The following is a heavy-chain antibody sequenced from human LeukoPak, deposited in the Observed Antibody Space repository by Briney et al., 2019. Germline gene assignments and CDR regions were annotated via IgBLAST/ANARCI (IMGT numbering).Heavy chain of an antibody. D-gene: IGHD3-16*01. CDR1: GASISGYY. V-gene: IGHV4-59*08. Sequence: SETLSLTCTVSGASISGYYWSWIRQPPGKGLEWIGFVYYSGSTNYSPSLKSRATISIDTSKNQFSLRLSSVTAADTAVYYCARHGGVSGTYFPPHHYGMDVWGQGTTVTVSS. J-gene: IGHJ6*02. CDR3: ARHGGVSGTYFPPHHYGMDV. CDR2: VYYSGST.